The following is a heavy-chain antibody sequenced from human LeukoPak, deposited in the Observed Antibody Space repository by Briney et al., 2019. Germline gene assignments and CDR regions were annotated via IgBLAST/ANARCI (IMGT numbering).Heavy chain of an antibody. Sequence: PSETLSLTCTVSGGSISNYYWSWIRQPPGKGLEWIGYIYYSGTTNYNPSPKSRVTISVDTSKNQFSLKLNSVTAADTAVYYCARGMYIAAAQYGYWGQGTLVTVSS. V-gene: IGHV4-59*01. CDR1: GGSISNYY. D-gene: IGHD6-13*01. J-gene: IGHJ4*02. CDR2: IYYSGTT. CDR3: ARGMYIAAAQYGY.